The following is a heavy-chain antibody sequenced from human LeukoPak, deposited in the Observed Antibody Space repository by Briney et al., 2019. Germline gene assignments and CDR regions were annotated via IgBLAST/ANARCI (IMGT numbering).Heavy chain of an antibody. V-gene: IGHV3-74*01. CDR2: INSDGTST. J-gene: IGHJ6*02. CDR3: ARARGSGYCSGGSCYVVDYYYGMDV. Sequence: GGSLTLSCAASGLTFSSHCMEWVRPAPRKGLVWVSRINSDGTSTSYTDSVTGRSTNSRDNAKNTPYLQMNSLRAADTAVYYCARARGSGYCSGGSCYVVDYYYGMDVWGQGTTVTVSS. D-gene: IGHD2-15*01. CDR1: GLTFSSHC.